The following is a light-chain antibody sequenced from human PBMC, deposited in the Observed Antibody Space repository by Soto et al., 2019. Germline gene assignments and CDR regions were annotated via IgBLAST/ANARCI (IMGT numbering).Light chain of an antibody. CDR3: CSYVGATTYV. Sequence: QSVLTQPASVSGSPGQSITISCTGGSGDVGGYNYVSWYQFHPGRAPKLMIYEGIKRPSGVSNRFSGSNSGSTASLTISGLQAEDEADYYCCSYVGATTYVFGTGTKVTVL. CDR2: EGI. V-gene: IGLV2-23*01. CDR1: SGDVGGYNY. J-gene: IGLJ1*01.